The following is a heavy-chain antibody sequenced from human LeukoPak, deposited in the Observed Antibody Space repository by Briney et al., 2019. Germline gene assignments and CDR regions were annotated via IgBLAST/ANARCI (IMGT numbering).Heavy chain of an antibody. Sequence: GGSLRLSCAASGFTFSSYAMSWVRQAPGKGLEWVSAISGSGGSTYYADSVKGRFTISRDNSKNTLYLQMNSLRAEDTAVYYCAKEPEVRYFDWLIPAFDYRGQGTLVTVSS. D-gene: IGHD3-9*01. CDR2: ISGSGGST. CDR1: GFTFSSYA. CDR3: AKEPEVRYFDWLIPAFDY. J-gene: IGHJ4*02. V-gene: IGHV3-23*01.